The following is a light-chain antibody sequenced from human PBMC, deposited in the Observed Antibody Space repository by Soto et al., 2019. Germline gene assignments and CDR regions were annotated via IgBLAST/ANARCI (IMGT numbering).Light chain of an antibody. CDR1: QGVSSL. V-gene: IGKV3-15*01. J-gene: IGKJ3*01. CDR3: QQYEASPLT. Sequence: VLTQSPATLSVSPGERATLSCRASQGVSSLLAWYQQKPRQAPRLLIYDTSTRATGVPARFSGSGSGTDFTLTISSLQSEDFALYYCQQYEASPLTFGPGTKVHVK. CDR2: DTS.